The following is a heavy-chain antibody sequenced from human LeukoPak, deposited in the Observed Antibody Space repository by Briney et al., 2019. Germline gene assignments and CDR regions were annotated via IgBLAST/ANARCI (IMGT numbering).Heavy chain of an antibody. Sequence: GASVKVSCKASGYTFTSYAMHWVRQAPGQRLEWMGWINAGNGNTKYSQKFQGRVTITRDTSASTAYMELSSLRSEDTAVYYCARDRYSGYSSTYFDYWGQGTLVIVSS. V-gene: IGHV1-3*01. J-gene: IGHJ4*02. CDR1: GYTFTSYA. CDR2: INAGNGNT. D-gene: IGHD6-13*01. CDR3: ARDRYSGYSSTYFDY.